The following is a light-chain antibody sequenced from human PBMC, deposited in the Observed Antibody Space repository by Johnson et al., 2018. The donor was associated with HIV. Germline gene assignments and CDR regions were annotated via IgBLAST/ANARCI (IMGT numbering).Light chain of an antibody. CDR1: SSNIGSNP. CDR2: TNN. CDR3: VTWDSSLSVYV. V-gene: IGLV1-44*01. Sequence: QSVLTQPPSASGTPGQRVTISCSGSSSNIGSNPVNWYQQLPGTAPKLLISTNNQRPSGVPDRFSGSKSGTSATLGITGLQTGAEADYYSVTWDSSLSVYVFGTGTKVTVL. J-gene: IGLJ1*01.